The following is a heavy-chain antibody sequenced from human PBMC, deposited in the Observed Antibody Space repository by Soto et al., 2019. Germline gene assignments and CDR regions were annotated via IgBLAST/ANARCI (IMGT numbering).Heavy chain of an antibody. Sequence: WVRQAPGQGLEWMGWISAYNGNTNYAQKLQGRVTMTTDTSTSTAYMELRSPRSDDTAVYYCARDSWFDPWGQGTLVTVSS. CDR2: ISAYNGNT. J-gene: IGHJ5*02. V-gene: IGHV1-18*01. CDR3: ARDSWFDP.